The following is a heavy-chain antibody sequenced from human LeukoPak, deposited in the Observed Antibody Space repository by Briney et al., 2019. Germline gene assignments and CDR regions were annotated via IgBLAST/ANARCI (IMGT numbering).Heavy chain of an antibody. CDR2: IYYSGST. D-gene: IGHD2-2*01. V-gene: IGHV4-30-4*01. Sequence: PSETLSLTCTVSGGSISSGDYYWSWIRQPPGKGLEWIGYIYYSGSTYYNPSLKSRVTISVDTSKNQFSPKLSSVTAADTAVYYCAREFVVVPAAMPAATYNWFDPWGQGTLVTVSS. CDR3: AREFVVVPAAMPAATYNWFDP. J-gene: IGHJ5*02. CDR1: GGSISSGDYY.